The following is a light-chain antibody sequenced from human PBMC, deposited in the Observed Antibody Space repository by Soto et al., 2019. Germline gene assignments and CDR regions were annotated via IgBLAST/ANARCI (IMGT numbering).Light chain of an antibody. CDR3: CSYAGSYTSFV. Sequence: QSVLTQPRSVSGSPGQSVTISCTGNSSDFGGYNYVSWYQQHPGKAPKLMIYDVSKRPSGVPDRFSGSKSGNTASLTISGLQAEDEADYYCCSYAGSYTSFVFGTGTKVTVL. CDR2: DVS. CDR1: SSDFGGYNY. V-gene: IGLV2-11*01. J-gene: IGLJ1*01.